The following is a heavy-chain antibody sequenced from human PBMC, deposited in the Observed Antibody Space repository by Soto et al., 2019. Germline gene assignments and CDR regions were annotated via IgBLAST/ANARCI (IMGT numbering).Heavy chain of an antibody. CDR3: ARSPALNWNDVGGYYFDY. CDR2: INPSGGST. CDR1: GYTFTSYY. V-gene: IGHV1-46*01. J-gene: IGHJ4*02. Sequence: ASVKVSCKASGYTFTSYYMHWVRQAPGQGLEWMGIINPSGGSTSYAQKFQGRVTMTRDTSTSTVYMELSSLRSEDTAVYYCARSPALNWNDVGGYYFDYWGQGTLVTVSS. D-gene: IGHD1-20*01.